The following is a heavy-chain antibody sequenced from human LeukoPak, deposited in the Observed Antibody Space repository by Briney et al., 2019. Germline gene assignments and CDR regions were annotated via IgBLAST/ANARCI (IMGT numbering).Heavy chain of an antibody. J-gene: IGHJ6*03. CDR2: ISSSGSTI. V-gene: IGHV3-48*03. CDR3: ARDRAYYGSGSYYGTDYYMDV. Sequence: GGSLRLSCAASGFTFSSYEMNWVRQAPGKGLEWVSYISSSGSTIYYADSVKGRFTISRDNAKNSLYLQMNSLRAEDTAVYYCARDRAYYGSGSYYGTDYYMDVWGKGTTVTVSS. D-gene: IGHD3-10*01. CDR1: GFTFSSYE.